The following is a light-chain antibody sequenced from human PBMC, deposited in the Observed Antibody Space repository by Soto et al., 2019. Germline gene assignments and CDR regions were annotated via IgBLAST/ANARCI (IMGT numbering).Light chain of an antibody. CDR3: AAWDDSLTGYV. J-gene: IGLJ1*01. CDR2: SNN. Sequence: QSVLTQPPSASGTPGQRVTISCSGSSSNIGSNTVNWYQQLPGTAPKLLIYSNNQRPSGVPDRFSGSKSGTSASLAISGLQSEDEADYYCAAWDDSLTGYVLGAVNKVTV. V-gene: IGLV1-44*01. CDR1: SSNIGSNT.